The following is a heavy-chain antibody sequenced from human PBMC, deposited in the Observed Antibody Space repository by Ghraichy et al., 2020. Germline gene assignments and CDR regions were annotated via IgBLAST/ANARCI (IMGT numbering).Heavy chain of an antibody. CDR3: ARDGYYDSSGLPGWYFDL. J-gene: IGHJ2*01. Sequence: SETLSLTCTVSGGSISSYYWSWIRQPPGKGLEWIGYIYYSGSTNYNPSLKSRVTISVDTSKNQFSLKLSSVTAADTAVYYCARDGYYDSSGLPGWYFDLWGRGTLVTVSS. V-gene: IGHV4-59*01. CDR1: GGSISSYY. CDR2: IYYSGST. D-gene: IGHD3-22*01.